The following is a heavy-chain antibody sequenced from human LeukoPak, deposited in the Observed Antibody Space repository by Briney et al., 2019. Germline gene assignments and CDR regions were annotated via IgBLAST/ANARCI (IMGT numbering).Heavy chain of an antibody. Sequence: PGGSLRLSCAASGFTFSSYSMNWVRQAPGKGLEWVSSISSSSSYIYYADSVKGRFTISRDNAKNSLYLQMNSLRAEDTAVYYCARGLWFGELSPGGMDVWGQGTTVTVSS. D-gene: IGHD3-10*01. J-gene: IGHJ6*02. CDR2: ISSSSSYI. CDR3: ARGLWFGELSPGGMDV. CDR1: GFTFSSYS. V-gene: IGHV3-21*01.